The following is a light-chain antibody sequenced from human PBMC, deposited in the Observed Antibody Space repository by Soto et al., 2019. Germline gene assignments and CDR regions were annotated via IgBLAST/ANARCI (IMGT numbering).Light chain of an antibody. CDR2: DAS. CDR1: QSVSSY. J-gene: IGKJ5*01. Sequence: EIVLTQSPATQSLSPGERATLSCRASQSVSSYLAWYQQKPGQAPRLLIYDASNRATGIPARFSGSGSGTDFTLTISSLEPEDFAVYYCQQRSNPCFGQGTRLEIK. CDR3: QQRSNPC. V-gene: IGKV3-11*01.